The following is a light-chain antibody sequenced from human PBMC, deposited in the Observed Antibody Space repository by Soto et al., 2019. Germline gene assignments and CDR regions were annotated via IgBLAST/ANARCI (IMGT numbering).Light chain of an antibody. J-gene: IGKJ1*01. V-gene: IGKV3-15*01. CDR2: GAS. Sequence: EIVLTQSPAPLSVSPGERAPLSCRASQSIARNLAWYQQSPGQAPRLLIYGASTRATGIPARFSGSGSGTEFTLTINSLQSEDFAVYYCQQYNNWPMWTFGQGTKVDIK. CDR3: QQYNNWPMWT. CDR1: QSIARN.